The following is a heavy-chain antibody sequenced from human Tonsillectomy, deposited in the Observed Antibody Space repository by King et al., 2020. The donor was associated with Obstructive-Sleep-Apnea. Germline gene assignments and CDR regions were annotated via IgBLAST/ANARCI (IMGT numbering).Heavy chain of an antibody. J-gene: IGHJ4*02. CDR2: IYYSGST. CDR3: ARLNGGKWSWTVDY. V-gene: IGHV4-59*08. CDR1: GGSISSYY. D-gene: IGHD4-23*01. Sequence: VQLQESGPGLVKPSETLSLTCTVSGGSISSYYWSWIRQPPGKGLEWIGYIYYSGSTNYNPSLKSRVTISVDTSKNQFSLKLSSVTAADTAVYYCARLNGGKWSWTVDYWGQGTLVTVSS.